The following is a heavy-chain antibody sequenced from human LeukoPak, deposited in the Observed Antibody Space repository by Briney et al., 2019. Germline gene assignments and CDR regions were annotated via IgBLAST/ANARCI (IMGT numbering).Heavy chain of an antibody. CDR3: ARAPVTSYWYFDL. J-gene: IGHJ2*01. V-gene: IGHV3-53*01. Sequence: GGSLRLSCAASEFSVGSNYMTWVRQAPGKGLEWVSVIHSGGSTYYADSVKGRFTISRDNSKNMVYLQMNSLRVEDTAVYYCARAPVTSYWYFDLWGRGTLVTVSS. CDR1: EFSVGSNY. CDR2: IHSGGST. D-gene: IGHD4-17*01.